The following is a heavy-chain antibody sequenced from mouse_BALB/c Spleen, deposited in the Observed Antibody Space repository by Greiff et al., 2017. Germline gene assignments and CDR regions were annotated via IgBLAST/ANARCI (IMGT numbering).Heavy chain of an antibody. D-gene: IGHD2-4*01. CDR2: INPDSSTI. V-gene: IGHV4-1*02. Sequence: EVQRVESGGGLVQPGGSLKLSCAASGFDFSRYWMSWVRQAPGKGLEWIGEINPDSSTINYTPSLKDKFIISRDNAKNTLYLQMSKVRSEDTALYYCARPGSTMITTTYFDYWGQGTTLTVSS. CDR3: ARPGSTMITTTYFDY. J-gene: IGHJ2*01. CDR1: GFDFSRYW.